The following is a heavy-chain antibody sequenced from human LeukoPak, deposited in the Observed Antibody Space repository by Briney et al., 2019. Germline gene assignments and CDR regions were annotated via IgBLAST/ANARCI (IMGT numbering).Heavy chain of an antibody. J-gene: IGHJ4*02. D-gene: IGHD3-10*01. CDR1: GYSISSGYY. V-gene: IGHV4-38-2*02. CDR2: ISHSGSS. Sequence: SETLSLTCTVSGYSISSGYYWGWIRQPPGKGLEYIGSISHSGSSFYNPSLKSRVTISADTSKNQFSLKLSSVTAADTAVYYCARGVLYWGQGTLVTASS. CDR3: ARGVLY.